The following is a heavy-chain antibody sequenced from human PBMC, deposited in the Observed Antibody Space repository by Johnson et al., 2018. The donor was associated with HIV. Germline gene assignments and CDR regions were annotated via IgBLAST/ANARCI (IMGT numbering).Heavy chain of an antibody. D-gene: IGHD4/OR15-4a*01. CDR3: ARAGWANGAFDI. J-gene: IGHJ3*02. Sequence: QVQLVESGGGVVQPGRSLRLSCAASGFTFSSYAMHWVRQAPGKGLEWVAVISYDGSNKYYANSVKGRFTISRDNSKNTLYLQMGSLRAEDMAGYCCARAGWANGAFDIWGQGTMVTVSS. V-gene: IGHV3-30*14. CDR2: ISYDGSNK. CDR1: GFTFSSYA.